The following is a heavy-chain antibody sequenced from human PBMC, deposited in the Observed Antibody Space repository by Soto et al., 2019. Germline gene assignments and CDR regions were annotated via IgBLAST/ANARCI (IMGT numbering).Heavy chain of an antibody. J-gene: IGHJ3*02. CDR2: ISGSGGST. Sequence: GGSLRLSCAASGLTFSSYAMSWVRQAPGKGLEWVSAISGSGGSTYYADSVKGRFTISRDNSKNTLYLQMYSLRAEDTAVYYCAKDFSRVTTVAFDIWGQGTMVTVSS. CDR1: GLTFSSYA. D-gene: IGHD4-17*01. V-gene: IGHV3-23*01. CDR3: AKDFSRVTTVAFDI.